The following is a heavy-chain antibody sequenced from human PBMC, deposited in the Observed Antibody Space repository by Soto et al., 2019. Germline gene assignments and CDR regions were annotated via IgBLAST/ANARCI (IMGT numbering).Heavy chain of an antibody. Sequence: GGSLRLSCAASGFTFSNSAMTWVRQALGKGPEWVSSIGRTNNTHYADSVKGRSAISRDNSQNTLYLQMNSLTAEDTAVYFCAKVDAYSYRTDHWGQGTLVTVSS. J-gene: IGHJ4*02. CDR1: GFTFSNSA. V-gene: IGHV3-23*01. CDR2: IGRTNNT. D-gene: IGHD3-16*02. CDR3: AKVDAYSYRTDH.